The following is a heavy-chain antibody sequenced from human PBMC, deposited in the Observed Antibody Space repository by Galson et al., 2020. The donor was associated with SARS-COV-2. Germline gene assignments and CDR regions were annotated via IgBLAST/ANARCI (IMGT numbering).Heavy chain of an antibody. CDR1: GFTFSSYG. J-gene: IGHJ6*03. V-gene: IGHV3-30*18. CDR3: AKDGQYCSGGSCYRDYYYMDV. CDR2: ISYDGNNK. D-gene: IGHD2-15*01. Sequence: GESLKISCAASGFTFSSYGMHWVRQAPGKGLEWVAVISYDGNNKYYADSVKGRFTISRDNSKNTLYLQMNSLRAEDTAVYYCAKDGQYCSGGSCYRDYYYMDVWGKGTTVTVSS.